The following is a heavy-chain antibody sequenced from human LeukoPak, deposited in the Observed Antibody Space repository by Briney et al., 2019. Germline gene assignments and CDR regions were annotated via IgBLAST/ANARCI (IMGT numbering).Heavy chain of an antibody. CDR3: ALIAPGAFDI. Sequence: SETLSLTCAVYGGSFSGYYWSWIRQPPGKGLEWIGEINHSGSTNYNPSLKSRVTISVDTSKNQFSLKLSSVTAADTAVYYCALIAPGAFDIWGQGTMVTVSS. CDR2: INHSGST. J-gene: IGHJ3*02. V-gene: IGHV4-34*01. D-gene: IGHD3-22*01. CDR1: GGSFSGYY.